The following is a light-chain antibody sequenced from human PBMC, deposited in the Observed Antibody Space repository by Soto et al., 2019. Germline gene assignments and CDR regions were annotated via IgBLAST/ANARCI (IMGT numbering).Light chain of an antibody. CDR1: QSVLYSSNNKNY. V-gene: IGKV4-1*01. CDR3: QHYYGTPYT. J-gene: IGKJ2*01. CDR2: WAS. Sequence: DIVMTQSPDSLAVSLGERATINCKSSQSVLYSSNNKNYLAWYQQKPGQPPKLLIYWASTRESGVPDRFSGSGSGTDFTLTISSLQSEDVAVYSCQHYYGTPYTFGQGTKLEIK.